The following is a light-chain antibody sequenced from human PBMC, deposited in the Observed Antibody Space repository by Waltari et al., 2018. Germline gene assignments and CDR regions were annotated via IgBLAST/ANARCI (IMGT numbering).Light chain of an antibody. CDR3: QQYNNWPPSIT. CDR1: QIPSN. V-gene: IGKV3-15*01. Sequence: EIVVTQPPATLSVSPGERATLPCMTSQIPSNVAWYQQKPGQAPRLLISAASTRATGVPARFSGSGSEPEFTLTISSLQPEDSAVYYCQQYNNWPPSITFGQGTRLEIK. CDR2: AAS. J-gene: IGKJ5*01.